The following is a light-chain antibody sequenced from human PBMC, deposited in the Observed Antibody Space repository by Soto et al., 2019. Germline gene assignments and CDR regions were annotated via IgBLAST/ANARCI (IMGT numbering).Light chain of an antibody. Sequence: EIVLTQSPGTLSLSPGERATLSCRASQSVSSSDLAWYQQKPGQAPRLVIYGTSSRATGIPVRFSGSGSGTVFTFTISRLEPEDFAVYYCQQYGSSRTFGQGTNVESK. CDR3: QQYGSSRT. CDR1: QSVSSSD. J-gene: IGKJ1*01. V-gene: IGKV3-20*01. CDR2: GTS.